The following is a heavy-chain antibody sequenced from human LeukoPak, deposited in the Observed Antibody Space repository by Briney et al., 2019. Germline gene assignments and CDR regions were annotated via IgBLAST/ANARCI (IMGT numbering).Heavy chain of an antibody. V-gene: IGHV4-59*01. D-gene: IGHD2-21*02. CDR1: GGSISSYY. J-gene: IGHJ4*02. CDR3: ARVAYCGGDCYWFDY. CDR2: IYYSGST. Sequence: SETLSLTCTVSGGSISSYYWSWIRQPPGKGLEWIGYIYYSGSTNYNPSLKSRVTISVDTSKNQFSLKLSSVTAADTAVYYCARVAYCGGDCYWFDYWGQGTLLTVSS.